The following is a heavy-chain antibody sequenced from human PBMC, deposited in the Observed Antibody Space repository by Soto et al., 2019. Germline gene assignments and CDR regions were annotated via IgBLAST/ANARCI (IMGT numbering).Heavy chain of an antibody. CDR3: VTDQHYSKDY. Sequence: EVQLVESGGDLVQPGGSLRLSCAASGFTFSSYWMNWVRQAPGKGLEWVANIKEDGSDKHYVASVKGRFTISRDNAKNSLFLQMNSLRAEDTAVYYCVTDQHYSKDYWGQGTLVTVSS. CDR2: IKEDGSDK. V-gene: IGHV3-7*01. D-gene: IGHD4-4*01. CDR1: GFTFSSYW. J-gene: IGHJ4*02.